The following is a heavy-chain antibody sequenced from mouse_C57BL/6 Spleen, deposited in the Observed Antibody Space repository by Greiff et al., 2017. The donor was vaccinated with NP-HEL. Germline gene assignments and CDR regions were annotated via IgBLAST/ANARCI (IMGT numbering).Heavy chain of an antibody. CDR3: TRYYYGYDQGYYFDY. V-gene: IGHV1-15*01. J-gene: IGHJ2*01. CDR1: GYTFTDYE. Sequence: QVQLQQSGAELVRPGASVTLSCKASGYTFTDYEMHWVKQTPVHGLEWIGAIDPETGGTAYNQKFKGKAILTAEKSSSTAYMELRSLTSEDSAVYDCTRYYYGYDQGYYFDYWGQGTTLTVSS. D-gene: IGHD2-2*01. CDR2: IDPETGGT.